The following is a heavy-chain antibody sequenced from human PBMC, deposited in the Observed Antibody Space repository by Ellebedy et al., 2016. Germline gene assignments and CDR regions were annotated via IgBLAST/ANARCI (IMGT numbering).Heavy chain of an antibody. CDR1: GFTFSSYA. V-gene: IGHV3-23*01. CDR3: AKVSITMVRGVLYYYGMDV. CDR2: ISGSGGST. Sequence: GESLKISXAASGFTFSSYAMSWVRQAPGKGLEWVSAISGSGGSTYYADSVKGRFTTSRDNSKNTLYLQMNSLRAEDTAVYYCAKVSITMVRGVLYYYGMDVWGQGTTVTVSS. D-gene: IGHD3-10*01. J-gene: IGHJ6*02.